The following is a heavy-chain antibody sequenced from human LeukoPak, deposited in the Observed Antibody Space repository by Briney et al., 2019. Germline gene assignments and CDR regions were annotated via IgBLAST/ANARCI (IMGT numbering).Heavy chain of an antibody. D-gene: IGHD6-19*01. Sequence: SETLSLTCTVSGGSIDTGDYYWSWIRQPPGKGLEWIGYIYYSGSTYKNPSLKSRVTISVDTSKNQFSLKLSSVTAADTAVYYCARDGPGLAGGDAFDIWGQGTMVTVSS. V-gene: IGHV4-30-4*01. CDR3: ARDGPGLAGGDAFDI. CDR2: IYYSGST. J-gene: IGHJ3*02. CDR1: GGSIDTGDYY.